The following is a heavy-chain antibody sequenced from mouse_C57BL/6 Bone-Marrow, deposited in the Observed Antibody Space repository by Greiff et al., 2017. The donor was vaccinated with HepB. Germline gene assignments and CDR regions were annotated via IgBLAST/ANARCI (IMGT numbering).Heavy chain of an antibody. V-gene: IGHV10-1*01. J-gene: IGHJ1*03. D-gene: IGHD3-3*01. CDR3: VRRGGDLYWYFDV. CDR2: IRSKSNNYAT. Sequence: EVQVVESGGGLVQPKGSLKLSCAASGFSFNTYAMNWVRQAPGKGLEWVARIRSKSNNYATYYADSVKDRFTISRDDSESMLYLQMNNLKTEDTAMYYCVRRGGDLYWYFDVWGTGTTVTVSS. CDR1: GFSFNTYA.